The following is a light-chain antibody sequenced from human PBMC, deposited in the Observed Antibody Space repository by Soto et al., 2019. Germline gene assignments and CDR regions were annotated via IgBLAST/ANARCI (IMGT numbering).Light chain of an antibody. J-gene: IGLJ1*01. V-gene: IGLV1-44*01. CDR1: SSHIGSNT. Sequence: QSVLTQPPSASGTPGQRVTISCSGSSSHIGSNTVNWYQQLPGTAPKLLIYSNNQRPSGVPDRFSGSKSGTSASLAISGLQSEDEADYYCAAWDDSLIGPLYVFGTGTKLTVL. CDR2: SNN. CDR3: AAWDDSLIGPLYV.